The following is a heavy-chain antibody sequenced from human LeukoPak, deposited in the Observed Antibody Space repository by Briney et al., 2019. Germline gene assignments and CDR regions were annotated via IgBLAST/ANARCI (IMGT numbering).Heavy chain of an antibody. V-gene: IGHV4-59*01. CDR1: GDSISNYY. Sequence: SETLSLTCTVSGDSISNYYWSWIRQPPGKGLEWIGYIYYSGITNYNPSLKSRATISVDTSKNQFSLKLTSVTAADTAVYYCAREVPGYYGSGTYHIVGTYFDYWGQGTLVTVSS. CDR2: IYYSGIT. J-gene: IGHJ4*02. CDR3: AREVPGYYGSGTYHIVGTYFDY. D-gene: IGHD3-10*01.